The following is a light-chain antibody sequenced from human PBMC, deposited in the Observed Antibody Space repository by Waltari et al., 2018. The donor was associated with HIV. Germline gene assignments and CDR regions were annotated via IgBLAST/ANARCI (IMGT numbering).Light chain of an antibody. CDR2: QDS. J-gene: IGLJ2*01. CDR1: KLGDKY. CDR3: QAWDSSTVV. V-gene: IGLV3-1*01. Sequence: SYELTQPPSVSVSPGQTANITCSGDKLGDKYASWYQQKPGQSPILVIYQDSKRPSGIPERLSGSNSGNTATLTISGTQSMDEADYYCQAWDSSTVVFGGGTKLTVL.